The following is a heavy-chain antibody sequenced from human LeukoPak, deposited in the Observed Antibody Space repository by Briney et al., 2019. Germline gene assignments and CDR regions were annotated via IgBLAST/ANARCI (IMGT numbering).Heavy chain of an antibody. D-gene: IGHD3-3*01. CDR3: ARVVSSPARYYDFWSGYYLFDP. V-gene: IGHV4-34*01. CDR1: GGSFSGYY. J-gene: IGHJ5*02. Sequence: SETLSLTCAVYGGSFSGYYWSWIRQPPGKGLEGIGEINHSGSTNYNPSLKSLVTISVDTSKNQFPLKLSSVTAADTAVYSCARVVSSPARYYDFWSGYYLFDPWGQGTLVTVSS. CDR2: INHSGST.